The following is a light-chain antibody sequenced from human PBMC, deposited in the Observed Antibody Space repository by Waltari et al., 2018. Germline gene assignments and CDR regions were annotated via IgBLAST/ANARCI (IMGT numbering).Light chain of an antibody. CDR3: QHCYNSPFP. CDR2: GVS. J-gene: IGKJ4*01. V-gene: IGKV4-1*01. Sequence: DIVMTQSPDSLAASLGERATTNCKSSEGVFVRSNSMYYFSWFQQKPGQPPKLLISGVSTRESGVPDRFSGSGSGKDFTLTISSLQAVDVALYYCQHCYNSPFPFGGGTKVEIK. CDR1: EGVFVRSNSMYY.